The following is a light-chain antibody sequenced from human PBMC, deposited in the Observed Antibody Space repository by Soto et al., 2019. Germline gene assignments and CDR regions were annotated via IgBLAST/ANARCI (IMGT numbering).Light chain of an antibody. CDR2: GAS. CDR1: QSVSSNY. CDR3: QHYGTSRVT. Sequence: EIVLTQSPGTLSLSPGERATLSCRASQSVSSNYLAWYQQKPGQAPRLLIYGASSRATGVPDRFSGSGSGTDSTLTISRLEPEDFAVSYCQHYGTSRVTFGPGTKVDIK. V-gene: IGKV3-20*01. J-gene: IGKJ3*01.